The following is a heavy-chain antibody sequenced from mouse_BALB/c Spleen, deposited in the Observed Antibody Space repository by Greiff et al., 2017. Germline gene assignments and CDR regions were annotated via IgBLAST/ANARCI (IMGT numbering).Heavy chain of an antibody. V-gene: IGHV2-9*02. J-gene: IGHJ2*01. Sequence: VKLQESGPGLVAPSQSLSITCTVSGFSLTSYGVHWVRQPPGKGLEWLGVIWAGGSTNYNSALMSRLSISKDNSKSQVFLKMNSLQTDDTAMYYCARAGPYYYGSREFDYWGQGTTLTVSS. D-gene: IGHD1-1*01. CDR3: ARAGPYYYGSREFDY. CDR2: IWAGGST. CDR1: GFSLTSYG.